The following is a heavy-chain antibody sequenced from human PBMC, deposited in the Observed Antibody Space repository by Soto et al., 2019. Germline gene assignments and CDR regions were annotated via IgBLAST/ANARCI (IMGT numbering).Heavy chain of an antibody. CDR3: SRDGSGYDSSRFLLYDDVDI. Sequence: SETLSLTCTVSGGSVSSHYWSWIRQAAGKGLEWIGRLYTTGSTNYNPSLRSRVTTSLGTSRNQFSLTLTSVTAADSAMYYCSRDGSGYDSSRFLLYDDVDIWGQGTTVTVSS. V-gene: IGHV4-4*07. CDR1: GGSVSSHY. J-gene: IGHJ3*02. D-gene: IGHD3-22*01. CDR2: LYTTGST.